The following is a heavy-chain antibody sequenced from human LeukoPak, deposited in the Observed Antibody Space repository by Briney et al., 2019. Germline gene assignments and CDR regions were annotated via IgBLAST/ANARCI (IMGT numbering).Heavy chain of an antibody. J-gene: IGHJ5*02. V-gene: IGHV4-59*01. CDR2: IYYSGST. CDR3: ARAGVGYDSSGYWFDP. CDR1: GGSISSYY. Sequence: SETLSLTCTVSGGSISSYYWSWIRQPPGKGLEWIGYIYYSGSTNYNPSLKSRVTISVDTSKNQFSLKLSSVTAADTAVYYCARAGVGYDSSGYWFDPWGQGTLVTVSS. D-gene: IGHD3-22*01.